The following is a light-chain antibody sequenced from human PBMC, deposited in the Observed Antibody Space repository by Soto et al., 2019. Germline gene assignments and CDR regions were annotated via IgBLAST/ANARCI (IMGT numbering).Light chain of an antibody. CDR1: SSDVGRYNY. Sequence: QSALTQPASVSGSPGQSITISCTGTSSDVGRYNYVSWYQQHPGKAPKLMIHDVSNRPSGVSDRFSGSKSGNTASLTISGLQAEDEADYYCSPYTSSSTLYAFGTGTKLTVL. CDR2: DVS. CDR3: SPYTSSSTLYA. J-gene: IGLJ1*01. V-gene: IGLV2-14*01.